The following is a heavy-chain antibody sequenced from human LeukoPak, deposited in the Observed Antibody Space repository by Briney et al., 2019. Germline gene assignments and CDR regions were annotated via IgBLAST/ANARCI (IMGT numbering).Heavy chain of an antibody. Sequence: GGSLRLSCVVSGFTFSNYAMHWVRQAPGKGLEWVSAISGSGGSTYYADSVKGRFTISRDNSKNTLYLQMNSLRAEDTAVYYCALPSGYCSSTSCPFDYWGQGTLVTVSS. J-gene: IGHJ4*02. V-gene: IGHV3-23*01. D-gene: IGHD2-2*01. CDR3: ALPSGYCSSTSCPFDY. CDR2: ISGSGGST. CDR1: GFTFSNYA.